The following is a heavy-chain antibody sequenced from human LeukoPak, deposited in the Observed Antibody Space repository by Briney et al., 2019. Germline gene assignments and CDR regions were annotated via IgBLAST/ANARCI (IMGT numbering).Heavy chain of an antibody. CDR3: ARGSATGDFPPNY. Sequence: ASVKVSCKASGYAFTGSYLHWVRQAPGQGLKSMGWINPYSGGTNYAQQFQGRVTMTRDTSISTAYMDLTRLRSDDTAVYYCARGSATGDFPPNYWGQGTLVTVSS. CDR2: INPYSGGT. D-gene: IGHD7-27*01. J-gene: IGHJ4*02. V-gene: IGHV1-2*02. CDR1: GYAFTGSY.